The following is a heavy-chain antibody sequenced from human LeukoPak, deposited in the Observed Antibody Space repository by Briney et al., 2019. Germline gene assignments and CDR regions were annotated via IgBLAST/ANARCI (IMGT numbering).Heavy chain of an antibody. Sequence: GGSLRLSCAASAFTFSSYAMNWVRQAPGKGLEWVSGISGGGGSSYYADSVKGRFTISRDNSKNTLYLQMDSLRAEDTALYYCAKGSGINHYHWIDPWGQGTLVTVSS. CDR1: AFTFSSYA. V-gene: IGHV3-23*01. CDR3: AKGSGINHYHWIDP. D-gene: IGHD1-14*01. CDR2: ISGGGGSS. J-gene: IGHJ5*02.